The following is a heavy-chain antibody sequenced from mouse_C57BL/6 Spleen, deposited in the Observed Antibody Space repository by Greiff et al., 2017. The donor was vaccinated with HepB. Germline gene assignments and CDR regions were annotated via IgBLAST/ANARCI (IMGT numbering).Heavy chain of an antibody. J-gene: IGHJ1*03. Sequence: QVHVKQSGAELARPGASVKLSCKASGYTFTSYGISWVKQRTGQGLEWIGEIYPRSGNTYYNEKFKGKATLTADKSSSTAYMELRSLTSEDSAVYFCARWGVPRYFDVWGTGTTVTVSS. V-gene: IGHV1-81*01. CDR1: GYTFTSYG. CDR2: IYPRSGNT. CDR3: ARWGVPRYFDV. D-gene: IGHD2-14*01.